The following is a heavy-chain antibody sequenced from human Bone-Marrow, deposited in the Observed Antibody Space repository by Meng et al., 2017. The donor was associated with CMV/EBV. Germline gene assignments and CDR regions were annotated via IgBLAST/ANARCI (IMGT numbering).Heavy chain of an antibody. CDR2: ISSSSSYI. CDR3: AREGDSSGYKYFDY. CDR1: GFTFSSYS. D-gene: IGHD3-22*01. J-gene: IGHJ4*01. V-gene: IGHV3-21*01. Sequence: GESLKISCAASGFTFSSYSMNWVRQAPGKGLEWVSSISSSSSYIYYADSVKGRFTISRDNAKNSLYLQMNSLRAEDPAVYYCAREGDSSGYKYFDYWGHGTLVTFSS.